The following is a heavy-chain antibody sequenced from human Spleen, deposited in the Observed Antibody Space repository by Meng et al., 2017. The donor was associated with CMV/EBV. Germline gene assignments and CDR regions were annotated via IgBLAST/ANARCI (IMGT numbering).Heavy chain of an antibody. D-gene: IGHD3-22*01. V-gene: IGHV3-20*04. CDR2: INWNGGST. J-gene: IGHJ4*02. CDR3: ARARSYDSSGYYSDY. CDR1: GFTFDDYG. Sequence: GGSLRLSCAASGFTFDDYGMSWVRQAPGKGLEWVSGINWNGGSTGYADSVKGRFTISRDNAKNSLYLQMNSLRAEDTALYYCARARSYDSSGYYSDYWGQGTLVTVSS.